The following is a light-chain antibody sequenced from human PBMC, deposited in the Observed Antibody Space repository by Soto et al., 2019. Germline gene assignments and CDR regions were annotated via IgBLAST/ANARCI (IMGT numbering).Light chain of an antibody. CDR2: GAS. V-gene: IGKV3D-15*01. Sequence: EIVMTQSPATLSVSPGDGATLSCRASQSVDSNLAWYQQKPGQTPRLLMYGASTRPTGIPARFSGSGSGTEFTLTISRLEPEDFAVYYCQQYDSPWWTFGQGTKVEI. CDR1: QSVDSN. J-gene: IGKJ1*01. CDR3: QQYDSPWWT.